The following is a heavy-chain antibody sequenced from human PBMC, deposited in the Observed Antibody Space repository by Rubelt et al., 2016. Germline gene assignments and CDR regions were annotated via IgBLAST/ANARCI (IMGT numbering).Heavy chain of an antibody. Sequence: QLQLQESGPGLVKPSETLSLTCTVSSGSISSSRYYWAWIRQPPGKGLEWIGCICYSGSTYYNPSPKRRLTNLVGTANNHIFLKLSSVTAADTAVYYCARGGTTVTDYYCDYWGQGTPVTVSS. CDR1: SGSISSSRYY. D-gene: IGHD4-17*01. V-gene: IGHV4-39*07. J-gene: IGHJ4*02. CDR2: ICYSGST. CDR3: ARGGTTVTDYYCDY.